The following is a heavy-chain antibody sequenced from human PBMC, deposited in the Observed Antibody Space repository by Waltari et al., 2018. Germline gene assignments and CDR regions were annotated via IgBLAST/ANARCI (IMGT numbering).Heavy chain of an antibody. D-gene: IGHD4-17*01. V-gene: IGHV4-38-2*02. J-gene: IGHJ4*02. CDR3: ARLTVVRESYFDY. CDR1: GYSISSGYY. Sequence: QVQLQESGPGLVKPSETLSLTCTVSGYSISSGYYWGWIRQPPGKGLEWIGSIYHSGSTYYNPSLKSRVTISVDTSKNQFPLKLSSVTAADTAVYYCARLTVVRESYFDYWGQGTLVTVSS. CDR2: IYHSGST.